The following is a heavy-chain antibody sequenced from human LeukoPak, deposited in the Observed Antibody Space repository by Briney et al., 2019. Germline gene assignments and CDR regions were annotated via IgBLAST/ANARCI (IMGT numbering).Heavy chain of an antibody. D-gene: IGHD1-26*01. Sequence: GGSLRLSCAASGFTSSSYGMSWVRQAPGKGLEWVSAISGSGGSTYYADSVKGRFTISRDNSKNTLYLQMNSLRAEDTAVYYCATPRGSGSYLAFDYWGQGTLVTVSS. CDR2: ISGSGGST. CDR3: ATPRGSGSYLAFDY. V-gene: IGHV3-23*01. CDR1: GFTSSSYG. J-gene: IGHJ4*02.